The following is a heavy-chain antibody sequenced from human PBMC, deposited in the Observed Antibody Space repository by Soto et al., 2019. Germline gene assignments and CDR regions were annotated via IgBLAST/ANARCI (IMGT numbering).Heavy chain of an antibody. D-gene: IGHD1-26*01. CDR3: ARENSRSYPPRSYGMDV. CDR1: GGTFSSYA. V-gene: IGHV1-69*01. Sequence: QVQLVQSGAEVKKPGSSVKVSCKASGGTFSSYAISWVRQAPGQGLEWMGGIIPIFGTANYAQKFQGRVTITADESTSTAYMELSSLRSEDTAVYYCARENSRSYPPRSYGMDVWGQGTTVTVSS. CDR2: IIPIFGTA. J-gene: IGHJ6*02.